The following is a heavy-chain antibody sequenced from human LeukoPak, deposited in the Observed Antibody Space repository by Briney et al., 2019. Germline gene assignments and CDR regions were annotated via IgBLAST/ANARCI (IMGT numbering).Heavy chain of an antibody. D-gene: IGHD3-22*01. CDR3: ASSKDSSGYPLDAFDI. CDR2: ISSNGGST. CDR1: GFTFSSYA. J-gene: IGHJ3*02. Sequence: PGGSLRLSCAASGFTFSSYALHWVRQAPGKGLEYFSAISSNGGSTYYANSVKGRFTISRDNSKNTLYLQMGSLRAEDMAVYYCASSKDSSGYPLDAFDIWGQGTMVTVSS. V-gene: IGHV3-64*01.